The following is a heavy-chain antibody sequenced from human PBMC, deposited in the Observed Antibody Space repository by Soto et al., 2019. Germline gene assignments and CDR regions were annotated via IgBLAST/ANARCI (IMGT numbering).Heavy chain of an antibody. CDR1: GCTGSRNY. J-gene: IGHJ4*02. Sequence: EVQLVESGGGLIQTGGSLRLSCAASGCTGSRNYMSLVRQSTGKGLEWVSVIYRGGSTYYAYSVKGRFTISRDNSKNTLYLQMNSLRAEDTALYYGASRVSVSYLRLDDYWCQRTLVTAYS. CDR2: IYRGGST. CDR3: ASRVSVSYLRLDDY. D-gene: IGHD1-26*01. V-gene: IGHV3-53*01.